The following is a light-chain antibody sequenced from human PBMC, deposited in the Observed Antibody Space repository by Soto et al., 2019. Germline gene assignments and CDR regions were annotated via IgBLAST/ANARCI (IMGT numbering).Light chain of an antibody. CDR2: AAS. Sequence: IPMTQSPSSLSASVGDRVTITCRASQSISSYLNWYQQKPGKAPKLLIYAASSLQSGVPSRFSGSGSGTDFTLTISRLEPEDFAVYYCQQYGRSPPVKFGQGTKVDI. CDR1: QSISSY. V-gene: IGKV1-39*01. CDR3: QQYGRSPPVK. J-gene: IGKJ1*01.